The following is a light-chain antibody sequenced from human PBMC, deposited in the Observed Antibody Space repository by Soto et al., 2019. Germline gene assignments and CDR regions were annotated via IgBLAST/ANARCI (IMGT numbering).Light chain of an antibody. V-gene: IGLV2-14*01. CDR2: AVS. J-gene: IGLJ1*01. CDR1: SSDVGGYNY. CDR3: TSYTSSSTYV. Sequence: QSALTQPASVSGSPGQSITISCTGTSSDVGGYNYVSWYQQHPGKAPKLMISAVSNRPSGVSNRFSGSKSGNTASLTISGLQPEDEADYYCTSYTSSSTYVFGTGTKVTV.